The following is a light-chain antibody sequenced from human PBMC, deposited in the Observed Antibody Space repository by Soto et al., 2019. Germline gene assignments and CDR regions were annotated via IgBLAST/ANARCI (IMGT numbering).Light chain of an antibody. V-gene: IGKV3-15*01. Sequence: EIVMTQSPATLSVSPGERATLSCRASQSVSSNLAWYQQKPGQAPRLLIYGAFTRATGIPARFSGSGSGTEFTLTISTLQSEDFAVYHCQQYKNRPPYTFGQGTKVEIK. CDR3: QQYKNRPPYT. CDR1: QSVSSN. CDR2: GAF. J-gene: IGKJ2*01.